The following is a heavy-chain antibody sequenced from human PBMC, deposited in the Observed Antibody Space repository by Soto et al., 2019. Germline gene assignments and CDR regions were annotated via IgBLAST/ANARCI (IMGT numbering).Heavy chain of an antibody. Sequence: QAQLVQSGAEVKKPGSSVKVSCKASGGTFSSYAISWVRQAPGQGLEWMGGIIPIVGTANYAQTFQGRVTIDADKSTSTAYMELSSLISEGTAVYYCGRSRIAARRVGYGMDVWVHGTTVTVSS. J-gene: IGHJ6*02. D-gene: IGHD6-6*01. V-gene: IGHV1-69*06. CDR1: GGTFSSYA. CDR3: GRSRIAARRVGYGMDV. CDR2: IIPIVGTA.